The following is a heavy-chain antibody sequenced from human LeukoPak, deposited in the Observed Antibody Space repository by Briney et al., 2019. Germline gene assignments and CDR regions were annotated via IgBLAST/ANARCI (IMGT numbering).Heavy chain of an antibody. J-gene: IGHJ6*02. CDR2: INPNSGGT. D-gene: IGHD6-19*01. CDR1: GYTFTGYY. CDR3: AREYSSGWYYYGMDV. V-gene: IGHV1-2*06. Sequence: ASVNVSCKASGYTFTGYYMHWVRQAPGQGLEWMGRINPNSGGTNYAQKFQGRVTMTRDTSISTAYMELSRLRSDDTAVYYCAREYSSGWYYYGMDVWGQGTTVTVSS.